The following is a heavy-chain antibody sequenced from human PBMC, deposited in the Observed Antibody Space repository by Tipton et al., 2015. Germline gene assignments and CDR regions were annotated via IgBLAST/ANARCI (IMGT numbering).Heavy chain of an antibody. V-gene: IGHV3-23*01. Sequence: GSLRLSCAASGFTFSRYGMSWVRQGPGKGLEWVSAISGSGGSTYYADSVKGRFTISRDKSKSTLYLQMNSLRAEDTAVYYCARRRYCSSISCQGWYFDLWGRGTLVTVSS. J-gene: IGHJ2*01. CDR2: ISGSGGST. CDR1: GFTFSRYG. CDR3: ARRRYCSSISCQGWYFDL. D-gene: IGHD2-2*01.